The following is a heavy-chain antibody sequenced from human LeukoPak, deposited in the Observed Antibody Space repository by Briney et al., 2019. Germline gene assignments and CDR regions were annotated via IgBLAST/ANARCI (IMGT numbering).Heavy chain of an antibody. J-gene: IGHJ4*02. D-gene: IGHD1-14*01. V-gene: IGHV4-39*01. Sequence: SETLSLTCTVTGGSISSGDYYWSCLRQPPGKGLEWIASIYSGGITFYSPPLKSRLSISAATSRNHFSLRLSSVTAADTALYFCARHFDHPTAYFDSWGQRSLVAVSS. CDR3: ARHFDHPTAYFDS. CDR1: GGSISSGDYY. CDR2: IYSGGIT.